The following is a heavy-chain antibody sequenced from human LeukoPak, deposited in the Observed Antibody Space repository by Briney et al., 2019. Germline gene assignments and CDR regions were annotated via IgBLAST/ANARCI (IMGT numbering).Heavy chain of an antibody. D-gene: IGHD3-10*02. CDR2: ISSSSSYI. Sequence: GGSLRLSCAASGFTFSSYSMNWVRQAPGKGLEWVSSISSSSSYIYYADSVKGRFTISRDNAKNSLYLQMNSLRAEDTAVYYCVRLGSGSYKAFDIWGQGTMVTVSS. J-gene: IGHJ3*02. V-gene: IGHV3-21*01. CDR3: VRLGSGSYKAFDI. CDR1: GFTFSSYS.